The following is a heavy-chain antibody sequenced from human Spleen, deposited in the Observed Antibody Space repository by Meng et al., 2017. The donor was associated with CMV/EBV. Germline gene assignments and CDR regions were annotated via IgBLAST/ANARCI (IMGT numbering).Heavy chain of an antibody. CDR3: ARASRLYSSGWYDDAFDI. J-gene: IGHJ3*02. D-gene: IGHD6-19*01. Sequence: ASVKVSCKASGYTFTNYYMVWVRQAPGQGFEWMGIINLSSGWTSYAQKFQGRVTMTRDTSTRTVYMELSRLRSEDTAVYYCARASRLYSSGWYDDAFDIWGQGTMVTVSS. V-gene: IGHV1-46*01. CDR1: GYTFTNYY. CDR2: INLSSGWT.